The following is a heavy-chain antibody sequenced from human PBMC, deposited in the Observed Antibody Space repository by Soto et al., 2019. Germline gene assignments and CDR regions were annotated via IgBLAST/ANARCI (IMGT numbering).Heavy chain of an antibody. Sequence: PSETLSLTCTVSGGSISSYYWSWIRQPPGKGLEWIGYIYYSGSTNYNPSLKSRVTISVDTSKNQFSLKLSSVTAADTAVYYCARQLPYCGFYAFDIWGQGTMVNVSS. V-gene: IGHV4-59*08. CDR3: ARQLPYCGFYAFDI. J-gene: IGHJ3*02. CDR1: GGSISSYY. CDR2: IYYSGST. D-gene: IGHD2-15*01.